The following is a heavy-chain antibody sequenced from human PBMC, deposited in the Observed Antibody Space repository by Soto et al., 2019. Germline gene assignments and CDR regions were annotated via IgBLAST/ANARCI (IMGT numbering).Heavy chain of an antibody. Sequence: SVKVSCKASGFTFTSSAMQWVRQARGQRLEWIGWIVAGSGNTNYAQKFQGRVTMTRDTSTSTAYMELSSLRSEDTAVYYCAILADIVVVPAAEYYYYYMDVWGKGTTVTVSS. V-gene: IGHV1-58*02. CDR1: GFTFTSSA. D-gene: IGHD2-2*01. CDR2: IVAGSGNT. CDR3: AILADIVVVPAAEYYYYYMDV. J-gene: IGHJ6*03.